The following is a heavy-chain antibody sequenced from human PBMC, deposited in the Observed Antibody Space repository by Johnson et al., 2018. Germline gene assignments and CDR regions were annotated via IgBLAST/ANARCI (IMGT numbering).Heavy chain of an antibody. V-gene: IGHV3-30*04. J-gene: IGHJ1*01. D-gene: IGHD3-22*01. CDR1: GFTFSDLA. CDR3: AKDRAYYYDSSCYYNAEYCQH. CDR2: ISYDGSKK. Sequence: QVQLVESGGGVVQPGRSLRLSCAASGFTFSDLAMHWVRQAPGKGLEWVAVISYDGSKKYYADSVKGRFTIPRDNSNNTLNLQMNSLGEEDTDWDYCAKDRAYYYDSSCYYNAEYCQHWGQGTLVTVSS.